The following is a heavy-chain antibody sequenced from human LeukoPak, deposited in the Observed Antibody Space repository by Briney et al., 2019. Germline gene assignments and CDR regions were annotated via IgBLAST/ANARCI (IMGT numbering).Heavy chain of an antibody. CDR2: VSSDGSIK. CDR1: GFTFSSYA. V-gene: IGHV3-30*03. D-gene: IGHD6-13*01. CDR3: ARGYSSSWLGYFDY. J-gene: IGHJ4*02. Sequence: GGSLRLSCAASGFTFSSYAMSWVRQAPGKGLEWVAVVSSDGSIKYNADSVKGRFTISRDTSKNTVYLQMNSLGAEDTAFYYCARGYSSSWLGYFDYWGQGTLVTVSS.